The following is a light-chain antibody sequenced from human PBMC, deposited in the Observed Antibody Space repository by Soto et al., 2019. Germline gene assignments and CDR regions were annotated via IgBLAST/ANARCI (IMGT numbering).Light chain of an antibody. CDR1: SSNIGSNY. CDR3: AAWDDNLSALV. J-gene: IGLJ2*01. V-gene: IGLV1-47*01. CDR2: RNN. Sequence: QAVVTQPPSASGTPGQRVTISCSGSSSNIGSNYVYWYQQLPGTAPKLLIYRNNQRPSGVPDRFSGSKSGTSASLAISGLRSEDEADYYCAAWDDNLSALVFGGGTKLTVL.